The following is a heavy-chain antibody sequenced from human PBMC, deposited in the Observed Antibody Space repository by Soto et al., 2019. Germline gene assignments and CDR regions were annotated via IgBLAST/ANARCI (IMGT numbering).Heavy chain of an antibody. Sequence: GGSLRLSCAASGFTFSNFTMHWVRQAPGKGLEWVAVISYDGSNKYYADSVKGRFTISRDNSRSTLYVQMNSLRAEDTAVYHCARVWCSRSSTPRVTYGMDVWGQGTTVTVSS. V-gene: IGHV3-30-3*01. D-gene: IGHD2-2*01. CDR3: ARVWCSRSSTPRVTYGMDV. CDR2: ISYDGSNK. J-gene: IGHJ6*02. CDR1: GFTFSNFT.